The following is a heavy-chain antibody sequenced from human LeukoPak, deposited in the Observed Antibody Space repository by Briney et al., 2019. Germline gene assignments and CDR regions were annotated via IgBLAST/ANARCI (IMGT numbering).Heavy chain of an antibody. CDR1: GFTFSSYG. Sequence: GGSLRLSCAASGFTFSSYGMHWVRQAPGKGLEWVAVIWYDGSNKYYADSVKGRFTISRDNSKNTLYLQMNSLRAEDTALYYCAKGAAAAGTGWFDPWGQGTLVTVSS. J-gene: IGHJ5*02. D-gene: IGHD6-13*01. CDR2: IWYDGSNK. CDR3: AKGAAAAGTGWFDP. V-gene: IGHV3-30*02.